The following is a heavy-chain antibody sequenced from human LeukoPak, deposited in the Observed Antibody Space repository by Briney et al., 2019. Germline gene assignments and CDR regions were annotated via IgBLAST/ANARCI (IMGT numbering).Heavy chain of an antibody. CDR2: IYTSGSP. Sequence: SETLSRTCTVSGGSISSYYWSWIRQPAGKGLEWVGVIYTSGSPNYNPSLKSRVTMSVDTSKNQFSLRLSSVTAADTCVYDCAGGDYVWGSYRTYYMDVWGKGTTVTVSS. J-gene: IGHJ6*03. CDR3: AGGDYVWGSYRTYYMDV. V-gene: IGHV4-4*07. D-gene: IGHD3-16*02. CDR1: GGSISSYY.